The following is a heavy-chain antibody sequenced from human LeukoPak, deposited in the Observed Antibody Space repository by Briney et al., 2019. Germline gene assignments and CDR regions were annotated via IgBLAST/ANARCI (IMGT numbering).Heavy chain of an antibody. V-gene: IGHV6-1*01. Sequence: SQTLSLTCAISGDSVSSNSAAWNWIRQSPSRGLEWLGRTYYRSKWYNDYAVSVKSRITINPDTSKNQFSLQLNSVTPEDTAAYYCARERIQLWEIHDAFDIWGQGTMVTVSS. CDR3: ARERIQLWEIHDAFDI. D-gene: IGHD5-18*01. CDR2: TYYRSKWYN. CDR1: GDSVSSNSAA. J-gene: IGHJ3*02.